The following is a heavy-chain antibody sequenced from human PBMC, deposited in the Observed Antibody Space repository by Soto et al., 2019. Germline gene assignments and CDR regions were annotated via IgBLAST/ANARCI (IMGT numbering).Heavy chain of an antibody. V-gene: IGHV3-30*03. J-gene: IGHJ4*02. Sequence: PGGSLRLSCAASGFTFSSYGMHWVRQAPGKGLEWVAVISYDGSNKYYADSVKGRFTISRDNSKNTLYLQMNSLRAEDTAVYYCARIVVVPAAIDYWGQGTLVTVS. CDR1: GFTFSSYG. CDR3: ARIVVVPAAIDY. CDR2: ISYDGSNK. D-gene: IGHD2-2*02.